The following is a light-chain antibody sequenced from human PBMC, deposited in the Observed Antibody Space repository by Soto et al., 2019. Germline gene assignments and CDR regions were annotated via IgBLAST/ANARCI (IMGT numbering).Light chain of an antibody. V-gene: IGKV3-15*01. CDR1: QSISSN. J-gene: IGKJ2*01. CDR2: DAS. CDR3: QQYNNWPPLFT. Sequence: VVMTQSPATLSVSPGERATLSCRASQSISSNLAWYQQKPGQGPRLLIYDASTRATGIPARFSGSGSGTEFTLTISSLQSEDFAVYYCQQYNNWPPLFTFGQGTKVDIK.